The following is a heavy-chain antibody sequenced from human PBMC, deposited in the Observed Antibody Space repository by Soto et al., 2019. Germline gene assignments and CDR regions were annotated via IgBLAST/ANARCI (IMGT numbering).Heavy chain of an antibody. V-gene: IGHV3-30*18. CDR1: GFTFSRFG. D-gene: IGHD6-19*01. CDR3: AKDDQAVAMGPHRGFFDN. Sequence: QVQLVESGGGVVQPGRSLRLSCAASGFTFSRFGMHWVRQAPGKGLEWVAVISFDGSHKYSADSVKGRVTISRDNSKNTLYLQMDSLTTEDTAVYYCAKDDQAVAMGPHRGFFDNWGQGTLVAVSS. CDR2: ISFDGSHK. J-gene: IGHJ4*02.